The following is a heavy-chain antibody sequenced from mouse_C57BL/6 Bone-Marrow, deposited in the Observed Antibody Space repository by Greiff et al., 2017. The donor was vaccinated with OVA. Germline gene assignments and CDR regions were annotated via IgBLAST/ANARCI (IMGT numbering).Heavy chain of an antibody. D-gene: IGHD1-1*01. J-gene: IGHJ2*01. Sequence: QVQLKQPGAELVMPGASVKLSCKASGYTFTSYWMHWVKQRPGQGLEWIGEIDPSDSYTNYNQKFKGKSTLTVDKSSSTAYMQLSSLTSEDSAVYYCARANYYGGDYFDYWGQGTTLTVSS. CDR2: IDPSDSYT. V-gene: IGHV1-69*01. CDR3: ARANYYGGDYFDY. CDR1: GYTFTSYW.